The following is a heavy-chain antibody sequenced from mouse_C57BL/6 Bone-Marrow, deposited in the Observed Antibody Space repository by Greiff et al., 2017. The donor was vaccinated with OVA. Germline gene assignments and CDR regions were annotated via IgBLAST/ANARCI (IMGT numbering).Heavy chain of an antibody. J-gene: IGHJ2*01. D-gene: IGHD2-2*01. CDR2: IYPRSGNT. V-gene: IGHV1-81*01. CDR1: GYTFTSYG. Sequence: LVESGAELARPGASVKLSCKASGYTFTSYGISWVKQRTGQGLEWIGEIYPRSGNTYYNEKFKGKATLTADKSSSTAYMELRSLTSEDSAVYFCARSNGYAPFDYWGQGTTLTVSS. CDR3: ARSNGYAPFDY.